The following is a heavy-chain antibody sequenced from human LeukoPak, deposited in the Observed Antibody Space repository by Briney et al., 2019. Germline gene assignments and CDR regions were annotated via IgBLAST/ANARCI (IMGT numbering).Heavy chain of an antibody. D-gene: IGHD2-21*02. J-gene: IGHJ4*02. Sequence: ASVKVSCKASGYTFTSYGISWVRQAPGQGLEWMGWISAYNGSTNYAQKLQGRVTMTTDTSTSTAYMELRSLRSDDTAVYYCATRTNHGDCVRYLFDYWGQGTLVTVSS. V-gene: IGHV1-18*01. CDR3: ATRTNHGDCVRYLFDY. CDR1: GYTFTSYG. CDR2: ISAYNGST.